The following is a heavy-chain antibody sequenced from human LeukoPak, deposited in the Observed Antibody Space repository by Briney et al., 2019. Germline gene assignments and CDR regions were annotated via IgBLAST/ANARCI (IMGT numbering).Heavy chain of an antibody. CDR2: INPNSGGT. Sequence: ASVKVSCKASGYTFTGYYMHWVRQAPGQGLEWMGWINPNSGGTNYAQKFQGRVTMTRNTSISTAYMELSSLRSEDTAVYYCARRVSTITIFGVVLPRSFYFDYWGQGTLVTVSS. D-gene: IGHD3-3*01. V-gene: IGHV1-2*02. CDR1: GYTFTGYY. CDR3: ARRVSTITIFGVVLPRSFYFDY. J-gene: IGHJ4*02.